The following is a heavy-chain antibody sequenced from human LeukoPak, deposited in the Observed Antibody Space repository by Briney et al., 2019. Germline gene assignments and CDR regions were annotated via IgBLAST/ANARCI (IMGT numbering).Heavy chain of an antibody. CDR2: ISGSGGST. J-gene: IGHJ4*02. CDR3: AKSTWIQLWLLFDY. CDR1: GFTFSSYW. D-gene: IGHD5-18*01. V-gene: IGHV3-23*01. Sequence: PGGSLRLSCAASGFTFSSYWMHWVRQAPGKGLEWVSAISGSGGSTYYADSVKGRFTISRDNSKNTLYLQMNSLRAEDTAVYYCAKSTWIQLWLLFDYWGQGTLVTVSS.